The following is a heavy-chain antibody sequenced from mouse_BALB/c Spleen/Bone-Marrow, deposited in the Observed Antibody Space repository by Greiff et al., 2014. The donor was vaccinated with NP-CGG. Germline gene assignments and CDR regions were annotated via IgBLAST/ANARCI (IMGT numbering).Heavy chain of an antibody. Sequence: DVMLVESGGGLVQPGGSRKLSCTASGFTFSSFGMHWVRQAPEKGLEWVAYISSDSDTIYNADTVKGRFTISRDNPKNTLFLQMTSLRSEDTAMYYCTRDHDYDWYFDVWGAGTTVTVSS. V-gene: IGHV5-17*02. CDR1: GFTFSSFG. CDR3: TRDHDYDWYFDV. D-gene: IGHD2-4*01. J-gene: IGHJ1*01. CDR2: ISSDSDTI.